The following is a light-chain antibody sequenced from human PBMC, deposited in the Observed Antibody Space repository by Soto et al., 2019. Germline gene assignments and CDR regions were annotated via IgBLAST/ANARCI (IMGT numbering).Light chain of an antibody. Sequence: EIVLTQSPGTLSLSPGERATLSSRASQSVGSSYLAWYLQKPGQAPRILIYGASDRDTGIPDRFSGSGSGTDFTLTISRLQSEDFEVYYCQQYNNLPLTFDPGTKVDIK. CDR1: QSVGSSY. CDR3: QQYNNLPLT. CDR2: GAS. J-gene: IGKJ3*01. V-gene: IGKV3-20*01.